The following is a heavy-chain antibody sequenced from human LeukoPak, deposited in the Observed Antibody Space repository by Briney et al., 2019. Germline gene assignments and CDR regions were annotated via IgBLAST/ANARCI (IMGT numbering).Heavy chain of an antibody. CDR2: MNPNSGNT. D-gene: IGHD3-9*01. CDR1: GYTFTSYD. Sequence: ASVKVSCKASGYTFTSYDINWVRQATGQGLEWMGWMNPNSGNTGYAQKFQGRGTMTRNTSISTAYMELSSLRSEATAVYYCARGGEWGLRYFDWFTRYYYYYYMDVWGKGTTVTISS. CDR3: ARGGEWGLRYFDWFTRYYYYYYMDV. V-gene: IGHV1-8*01. J-gene: IGHJ6*03.